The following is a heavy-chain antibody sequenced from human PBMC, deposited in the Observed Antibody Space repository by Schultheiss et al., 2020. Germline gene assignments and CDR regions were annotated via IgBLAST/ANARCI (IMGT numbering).Heavy chain of an antibody. D-gene: IGHD4-17*01. Sequence: GGSLRLSCAASGFTFSSYAMHWVRQAPGKGLEWVAVISYDGSNKYYADSVKGRFTISRDNAKNSLYLQMNSLRAEDTAVYYCARDRDMTTDDYWGQGTLVTVSS. CDR2: ISYDGSNK. V-gene: IGHV3-30*01. J-gene: IGHJ4*02. CDR3: ARDRDMTTDDY. CDR1: GFTFSSYA.